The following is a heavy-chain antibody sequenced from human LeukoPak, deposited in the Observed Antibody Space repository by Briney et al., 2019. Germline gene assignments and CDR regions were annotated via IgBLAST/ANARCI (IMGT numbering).Heavy chain of an antibody. CDR3: ATAVSGTSDFDY. Sequence: SETLSLTCTVSGGSISSYYRSWIRQPPGKGLEWIGYMYYSGNTNYNPSLKSRVTISVDTSKNQFSLKLSSVTAADTAVYYCATAVSGTSDFDYWGQGTLVTVSS. V-gene: IGHV4-59*01. D-gene: IGHD6-19*01. J-gene: IGHJ4*02. CDR2: MYYSGNT. CDR1: GGSISSYY.